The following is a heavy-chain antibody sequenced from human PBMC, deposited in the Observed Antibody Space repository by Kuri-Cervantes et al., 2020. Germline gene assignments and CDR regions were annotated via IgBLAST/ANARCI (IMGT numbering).Heavy chain of an antibody. CDR1: GYSISNGYYW. J-gene: IGHJ4*02. Sequence: LRLSCVVSGYSISNGYYWGWIRQPPGKALEWLARIDWDDDKFYSTSLKTRLTISKDTSKNQVVLTVTNMDPVDTATYYCARSLWVGIDYWGQGTLVTVSS. CDR3: ARSLWVGIDY. D-gene: IGHD7-27*01. V-gene: IGHV2-70*16. CDR2: IDWDDDK.